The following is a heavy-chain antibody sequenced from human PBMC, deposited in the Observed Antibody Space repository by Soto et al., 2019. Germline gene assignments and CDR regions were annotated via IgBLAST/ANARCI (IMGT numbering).Heavy chain of an antibody. CDR3: ARVVQQLALGVTGPDP. V-gene: IGHV3-48*02. CDR1: GFTFSSYS. Sequence: EVQLVESGGGLVQPGGSLRLSCAASGFTFSSYSMNWVRQAPGKGLEWVSYISSSSSTIYYADSVKGRFTISRDNAKNSLYLQMNSLRDEDTAVYYCARVVQQLALGVTGPDPWGQGTLVTVSS. J-gene: IGHJ5*02. CDR2: ISSSSSTI. D-gene: IGHD6-13*01.